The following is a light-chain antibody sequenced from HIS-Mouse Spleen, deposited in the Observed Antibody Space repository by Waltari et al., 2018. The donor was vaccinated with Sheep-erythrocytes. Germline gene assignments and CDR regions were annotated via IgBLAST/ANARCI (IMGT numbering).Light chain of an antibody. CDR2: EDR. Sequence: SYELTQPPSVSVSPGQTARITCSGDALPKKYAYWYQQKSGQAPVLVSYEDRKRPSGFPVSFSGSSSGTLATLTISGAQVEDEADYYCYSTDSSGNHRVFGTGTKVTVL. CDR3: YSTDSSGNHRV. J-gene: IGLJ1*01. CDR1: ALPKKY. V-gene: IGLV3-10*01.